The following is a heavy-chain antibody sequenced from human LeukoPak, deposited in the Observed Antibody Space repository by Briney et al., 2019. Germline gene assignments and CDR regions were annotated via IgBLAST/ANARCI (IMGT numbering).Heavy chain of an antibody. J-gene: IGHJ6*03. Sequence: GGSLRLSCAASRFTFSSFSMHWVRQAPGKGLEWVAVMSYDGSNKNYADSVKGRFTISRDNSKNTLYLLMNSLRVEDTAVYYCARDRGSSWVYYYYMDVWGKGTPVTVSS. V-gene: IGHV3-30-3*01. D-gene: IGHD6-13*01. CDR2: MSYDGSNK. CDR3: ARDRGSSWVYYYYMDV. CDR1: RFTFSSFS.